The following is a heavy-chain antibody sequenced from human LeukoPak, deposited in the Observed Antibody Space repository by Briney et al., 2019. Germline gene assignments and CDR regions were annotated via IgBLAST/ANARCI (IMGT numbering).Heavy chain of an antibody. CDR3: ARHSVWFGELLYYYYYMDV. D-gene: IGHD3-10*01. CDR2: IYAGDSDT. V-gene: IGHV5-51*01. Sequence: GEPLKISCKRSGYSFTSYWIGWVRPLPGKGRKWIGIIYAGDSDTRYSPSFQGQVTISADKCISTAYLQWSSLKASDTAMYYCARHSVWFGELLYYYYYMDVWGKGTTVTVSS. J-gene: IGHJ6*03. CDR1: GYSFTSYW.